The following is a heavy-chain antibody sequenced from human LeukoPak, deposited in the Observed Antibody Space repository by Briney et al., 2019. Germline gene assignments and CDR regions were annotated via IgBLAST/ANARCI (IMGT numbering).Heavy chain of an antibody. V-gene: IGHV4-4*02. Sequence: SGTLSLICAVSGGSISSSNWWSWVRQPPGKGLEWIGEIYHSGSTNYNPSLKSRVTISVDKSKNQFSLKLGSVTAADTAVYYCARASREMATIEYYFDYWGQGTLVTVSS. CDR3: ARASREMATIEYYFDY. J-gene: IGHJ4*02. CDR2: IYHSGST. D-gene: IGHD5-24*01. CDR1: GGSISSSNW.